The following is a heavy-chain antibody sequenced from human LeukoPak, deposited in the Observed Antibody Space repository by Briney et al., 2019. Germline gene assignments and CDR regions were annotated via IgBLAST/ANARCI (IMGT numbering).Heavy chain of an antibody. J-gene: IGHJ5*02. CDR2: INPNSGGT. D-gene: IGHD1-20*01. CDR1: GYTFTGCY. CDR3: ARERITGNWFDP. V-gene: IGHV1-2*02. Sequence: ASVKVSCKASGYTFTGCYMHWVRQAPGQGLEWMGWINPNSGGTNYAQKFQGRVTMTRDTSISTAYMELSRLRSDDTAVYYCARERITGNWFDPWGQGTLVTVSS.